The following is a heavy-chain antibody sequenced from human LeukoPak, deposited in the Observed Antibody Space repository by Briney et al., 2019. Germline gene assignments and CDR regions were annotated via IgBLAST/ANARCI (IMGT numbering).Heavy chain of an antibody. CDR1: GGSISSSSYY. CDR3: ARPGGSCYSGHCIHDY. D-gene: IGHD2-15*01. V-gene: IGHV4-39*01. CDR2: IYYSGST. Sequence: PSETLSLTCTVSGGSISSSSYYWGWIRQPPGKGLEWIGSIYYSGSTYYNPSLKSRVTISVDTSKNQFSLKLSSVTAADTAVYYCARPGGSCYSGHCIHDYWGQGTLVTVSS. J-gene: IGHJ4*02.